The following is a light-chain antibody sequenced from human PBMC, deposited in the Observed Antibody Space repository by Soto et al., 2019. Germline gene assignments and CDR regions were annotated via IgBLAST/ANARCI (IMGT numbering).Light chain of an antibody. CDR2: STN. V-gene: IGLV8-61*01. J-gene: IGLJ3*02. CDR3: VLYMGSGIWM. CDR1: SGSVSTSYY. Sequence: QTVVTQEPSFSVSPGRIVTLTCGLSSGSVSTSYYPSWYQQTPGQAPRTLIYSTNTRSSGVPDRFSGSILGNKAALTITGAQADDESDYYCVLYMGSGIWMFGGGTKLTVL.